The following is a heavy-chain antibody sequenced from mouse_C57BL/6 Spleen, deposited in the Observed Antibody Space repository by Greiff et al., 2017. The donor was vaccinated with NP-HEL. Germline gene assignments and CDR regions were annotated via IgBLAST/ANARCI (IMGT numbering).Heavy chain of an antibody. D-gene: IGHD3-2*02. CDR2: IYPGDGDT. CDR3: ARGAQATPAWFAY. J-gene: IGHJ3*01. V-gene: IGHV1-80*01. CDR1: GYAFSSYW. Sequence: VQLQQSGAELVKPGASVKISCKASGYAFSSYWMNWVKQRPGKGLEWIGQIYPGDGDTNYNGKFKGKATLTADKSSSTAYMQLSSLTSEDSAVYFCARGAQATPAWFAYWGQGTLVTVSA.